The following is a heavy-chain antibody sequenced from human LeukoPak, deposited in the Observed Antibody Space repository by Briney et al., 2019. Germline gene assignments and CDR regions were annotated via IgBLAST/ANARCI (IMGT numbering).Heavy chain of an antibody. CDR2: INPSGDST. J-gene: IGHJ4*02. CDR1: GYTFTSYF. D-gene: IGHD2-2*01. CDR3: ARGGGYCSSNNCPGGY. Sequence: ASVKVSCKASGYTFTSYFIHWVRQAPGQGLEWMGIINPSGDSTSYAQKFQGRVTMTRDTSTSTVYMELSSLRSEDTAMYYCARGGGYCSSNNCPGGYWGQGTLVTVSS. V-gene: IGHV1-46*01.